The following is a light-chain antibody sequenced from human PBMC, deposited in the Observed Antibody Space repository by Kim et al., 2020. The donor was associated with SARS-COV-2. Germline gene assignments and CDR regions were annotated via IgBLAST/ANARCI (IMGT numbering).Light chain of an antibody. CDR1: QNISRS. CDR2: GAS. J-gene: IGKJ1*01. CDR3: QHYKRWPLA. V-gene: IGKV3-15*01. Sequence: VFPGERASLSCEASQNISRSLVWYPQKPGQAPRLLIYGASTRAIGIPARFSGSGSGSEFTLTISSLQSEDFAVYSCQHYKRWPLAFGQGTKVDIK.